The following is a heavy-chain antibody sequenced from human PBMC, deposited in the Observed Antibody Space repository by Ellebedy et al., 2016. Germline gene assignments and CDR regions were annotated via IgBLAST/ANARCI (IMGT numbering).Heavy chain of an antibody. CDR1: GGSISSTDYY. D-gene: IGHD3-10*01. V-gene: IGHV4-39*07. CDR2: INHSGST. J-gene: IGHJ5*02. CDR3: ARRGYYGSGSYSRWFDP. Sequence: SETLSLTXTVSGGSISSTDYYWSWIRQPPGKGLEWIGEINHSGSTNYNPSLKSRVTISVDTSKNQFSLKLSSVTAADTAVYYCARRGYYGSGSYSRWFDPWGQGTLVTVSS.